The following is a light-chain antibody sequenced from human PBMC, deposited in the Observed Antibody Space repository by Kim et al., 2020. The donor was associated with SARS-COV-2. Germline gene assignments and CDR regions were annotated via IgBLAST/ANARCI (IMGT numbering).Light chain of an antibody. CDR3: QQYKSYST. V-gene: IGKV1-5*03. CDR2: KAS. J-gene: IGKJ2*01. CDR1: QSISNW. Sequence: LSESVGDRVTITCRASQSISNWLVWYQQKPGKAPKLLVYKASSLERGVPSRFSGSGSGTEFTLTINSLQPDDFATYYCQQYKSYSTFGQGTKLEI.